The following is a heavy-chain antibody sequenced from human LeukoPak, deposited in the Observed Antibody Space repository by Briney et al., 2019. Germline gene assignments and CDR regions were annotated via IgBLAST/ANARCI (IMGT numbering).Heavy chain of an antibody. CDR1: GGSISSYY. V-gene: IGHV4-59*01. CDR3: ARGDTYYYGSGSYYNVGSWFDP. J-gene: IGHJ5*02. Sequence: PSETLSLTCTVSGGSISSYYWSWIRQPAGKGLEWIGYIYYSGSTNYNPSLKSRVTISVDTSKNQFSLKLSSVTAADTAVYYCARGDTYYYGSGSYYNVGSWFDPWGQGTLVTVSS. D-gene: IGHD3-10*01. CDR2: IYYSGST.